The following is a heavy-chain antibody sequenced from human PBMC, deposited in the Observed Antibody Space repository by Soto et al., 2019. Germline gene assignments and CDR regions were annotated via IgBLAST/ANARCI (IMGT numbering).Heavy chain of an antibody. J-gene: IGHJ3*02. CDR3: SRVDYYDTSGPSSDVFDI. V-gene: IGHV3-7*04. Sequence: PGGSLRLSCAGSGFAFSSYWMSWVRQAPGNGLEWVANINPDGSQKWYVDSVKGRFTISRDNAKNSLYLQMNSLRVGDTAVYYCSRVDYYDTSGPSSDVFDIWCQGTMVTVSS. D-gene: IGHD3-22*01. CDR2: INPDGSQK. CDR1: GFAFSSYW.